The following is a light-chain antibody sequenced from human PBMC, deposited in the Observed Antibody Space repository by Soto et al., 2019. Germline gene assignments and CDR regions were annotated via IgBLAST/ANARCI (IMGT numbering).Light chain of an antibody. CDR1: QGIRNF. J-gene: IGKJ3*01. CDR2: AAS. Sequence: DIQMTQSPTSLSASVGDRVTITCRASQGIRNFVAWYQQKPGKAPKLLIYAASTLQSGVPSRFSGSESVTDFTLAIKGLQPEDVATYSCQKYSSVPVFGPGTKVEI. CDR3: QKYSSVPV. V-gene: IGKV1-27*01.